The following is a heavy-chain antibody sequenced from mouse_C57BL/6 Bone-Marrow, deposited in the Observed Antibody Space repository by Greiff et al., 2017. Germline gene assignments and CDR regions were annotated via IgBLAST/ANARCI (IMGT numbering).Heavy chain of an antibody. J-gene: IGHJ1*03. V-gene: IGHV14-3*01. CDR2: IDPANGNT. Sequence: EVPLKQSVAELVRPGASVKLSCTASGFNIKNTYMHWVRQRPEPGLEWIGRIDPANGNTKYAQKLQGKATLTADTYSNTAYLLLSSLTSEDTAIYYCALTPYWYFDVWGTGTTVTVSS. CDR1: GFNIKNTY. D-gene: IGHD1-1*01. CDR3: ALTPYWYFDV.